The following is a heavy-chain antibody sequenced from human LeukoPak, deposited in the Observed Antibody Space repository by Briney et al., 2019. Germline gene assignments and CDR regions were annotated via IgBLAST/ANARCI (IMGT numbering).Heavy chain of an antibody. J-gene: IGHJ4*02. D-gene: IGHD3-10*01. CDR2: INHSGST. CDR3: ARGYVLLWFGELSYYFDY. V-gene: IGHV4-34*01. CDR1: GGSFSGYY. Sequence: SETLSLTCAVHGGSFSGYYWSWIRQPPGKGLEWIGEINHSGSTNYNPSLKSRVTISVDTSKNQFSLKLSSVTAADTAVYYCARGYVLLWFGELSYYFDYWGQGTLVTVSS.